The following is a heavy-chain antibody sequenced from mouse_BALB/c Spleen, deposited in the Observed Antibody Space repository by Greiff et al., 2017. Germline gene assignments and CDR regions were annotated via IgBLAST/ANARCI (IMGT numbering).Heavy chain of an antibody. J-gene: IGHJ1*01. CDR1: GYAFSSYW. V-gene: IGHV1-80*01. Sequence: QVQLQQPGAELVRPGSSVKISCKASGYAFSSYWMNWVKQRPGQGLEWIGQIYPGDGDTNYNGKFKGKATLTADKSSSTAYMQLSSLTSEDSAVYFGARGITTVVGYWYFDVWGAGTTVTVSS. D-gene: IGHD1-1*01. CDR3: ARGITTVVGYWYFDV. CDR2: IYPGDGDT.